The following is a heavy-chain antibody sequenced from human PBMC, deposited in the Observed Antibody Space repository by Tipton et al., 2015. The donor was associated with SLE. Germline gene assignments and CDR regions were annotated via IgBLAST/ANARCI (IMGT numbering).Heavy chain of an antibody. J-gene: IGHJ4*02. Sequence: SLRLSCAASGFTFSSYAMSWVRQAPGKGLEWVSAISGSGGSTYYADSVKGRFTISRDNSKNTLYLQMNSLRAEDTAVYYCAKVDMYSSGLGYWGQGTLVTVSS. V-gene: IGHV3-23*01. CDR1: GFTFSSYA. D-gene: IGHD6-19*01. CDR3: AKVDMYSSGLGY. CDR2: ISGSGGST.